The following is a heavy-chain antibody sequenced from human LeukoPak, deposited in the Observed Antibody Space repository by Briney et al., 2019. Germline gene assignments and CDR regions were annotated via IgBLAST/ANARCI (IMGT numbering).Heavy chain of an antibody. CDR1: GFTFSNVW. CDR2: ISSSGNT. Sequence: GGSLRLSCVASGFTFSNVWMSWVRQTPGKGLDWVSSISSSGNTYYADSVKGRFTISKDNSKNMLYLQMNSLRAEDTAVYYCVKGRISEDGLDFWGQGTLVTVSS. V-gene: IGHV3-23*01. J-gene: IGHJ4*02. CDR3: VKGRISEDGLDF. D-gene: IGHD6-13*01.